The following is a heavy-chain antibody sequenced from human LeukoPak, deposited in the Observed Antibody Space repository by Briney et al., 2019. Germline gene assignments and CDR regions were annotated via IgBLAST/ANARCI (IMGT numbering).Heavy chain of an antibody. D-gene: IGHD6-19*01. J-gene: IGHJ6*03. V-gene: IGHV4-34*01. CDR1: GGSFSGYY. CDR3: ARGEQWLVYYYMDV. Sequence: SETLSLTCAVYGGSFSGYYWSWIRQPPGKGLEWIGEINHSGSTNYNPSLKSRVTIPVDTSKNQFSLKLSSVTAADTAVYYCARGEQWLVYYYMDVWGKGTTVTISS. CDR2: INHSGST.